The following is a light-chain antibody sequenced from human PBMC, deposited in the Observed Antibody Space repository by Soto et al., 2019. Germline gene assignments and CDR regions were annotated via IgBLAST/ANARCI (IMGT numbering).Light chain of an antibody. Sequence: QSVLTQPASVSGSPGQSITISCTGTSSDVGSYNLVSWYQQHPGKAPKLMIYEGSKRPSGVSNRFYGSKSGNTASLTISGLQAEDEADYYCCSYAGSSTSYGFGTGTKVTVL. CDR2: EGS. CDR3: CSYAGSSTSYG. J-gene: IGLJ1*01. CDR1: SSDVGSYNL. V-gene: IGLV2-23*01.